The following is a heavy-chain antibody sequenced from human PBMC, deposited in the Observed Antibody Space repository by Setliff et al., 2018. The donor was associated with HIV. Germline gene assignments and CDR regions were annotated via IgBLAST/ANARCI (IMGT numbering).Heavy chain of an antibody. CDR2: VSAYNGLT. CDR3: ARDRRYSGTYHIDY. D-gene: IGHD1-26*01. CDR1: GYTFPNYG. Sequence: ATVKVSCKASGYTFPNYGISWVRQAPGQGLEWMGWVSAYNGLTNYAQNLQGRVTMTTDTSSTTAFLELRSLRSDDTAMYYCARDRRYSGTYHIDYWGQGTRVTVSS. J-gene: IGHJ4*02. V-gene: IGHV1-18*01.